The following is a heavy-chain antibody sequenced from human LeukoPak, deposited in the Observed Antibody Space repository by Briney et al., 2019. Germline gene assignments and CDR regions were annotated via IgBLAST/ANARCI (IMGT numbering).Heavy chain of an antibody. D-gene: IGHD3-22*01. Sequence: SETLSLTCTVSGGSISSYSWSWIRPPPGGGLAWIGYIYYSGSTNYNPSLQSRVTISADTSKNRFSLKLSSVTAADTAVYDCARATYDSSGITTCWFDPCGQGTLVTVSS. CDR1: GGSISSYS. J-gene: IGHJ5*02. V-gene: IGHV4-59*01. CDR2: IYYSGST. CDR3: ARATYDSSGITTCWFDP.